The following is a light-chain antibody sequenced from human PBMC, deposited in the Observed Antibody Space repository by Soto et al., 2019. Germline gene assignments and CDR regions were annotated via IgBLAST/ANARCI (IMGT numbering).Light chain of an antibody. J-gene: IGKJ1*01. CDR2: WAS. CDR3: QQYYDAPQN. V-gene: IGKV4-1*01. CDR1: QSVLYSSNNKNY. Sequence: DIVMTQSPDSLAVSLGERATINCKSSQSVLYSSNNKNYLAWYQQKPGQPPKLLIYWASTRESGVPDRFSGSGFGTYFTLTISSLHAEDVAVYYCQQYYDAPQNFGQGTKVEIK.